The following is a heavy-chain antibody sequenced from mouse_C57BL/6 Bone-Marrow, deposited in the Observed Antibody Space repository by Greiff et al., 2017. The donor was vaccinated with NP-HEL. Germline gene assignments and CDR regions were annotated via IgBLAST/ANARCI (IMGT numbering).Heavy chain of an antibody. CDR1: GFTFSSYA. D-gene: IGHD3-3*01. Sequence: EVHLVESGGGLVKPGGSLKLSCAASGFTFSSYAMSWVRQTPEKRLEWVATISDGGSYTYYPDNVKGRFTISRDNAKNNLYLQMSHLKSEDTAMYYCAREGRGDYWRQETLVTVSA. CDR3: AREGRGDY. J-gene: IGHJ3*01. CDR2: ISDGGSYT. V-gene: IGHV5-4*01.